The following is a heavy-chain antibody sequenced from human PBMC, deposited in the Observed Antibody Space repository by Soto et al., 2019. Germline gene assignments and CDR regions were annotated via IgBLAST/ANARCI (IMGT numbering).Heavy chain of an antibody. J-gene: IGHJ6*04. CDR1: GGSISSYY. V-gene: IGHV4-59*01. CDR3: ARDSKHTGYSSSWTGEKLYYYYGMEV. CDR2: IYDSGST. Sequence: SETLSLTCTVSGGSISSYYWSWILQPPGKGLEWIGYIYDSGSTNYNPSRKRRVTTSVDTSKNQFSLKLSSVTAADTAVYYCARDSKHTGYSSSWTGEKLYYYYGMEVWGKGTTVTVSS. D-gene: IGHD6-13*01.